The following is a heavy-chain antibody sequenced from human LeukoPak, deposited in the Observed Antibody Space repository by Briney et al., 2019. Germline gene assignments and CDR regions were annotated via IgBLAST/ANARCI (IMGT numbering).Heavy chain of an antibody. Sequence: GGSLRLPCAASGFTFSSYAMSWVRQAPGKGLEWVSAISGSGGSTYYADSVKGRFTISRDNSKNTLYLQMNSLRAEDTAVYYCAKSVRGYSYAYYPKWGQGTLVTVSS. V-gene: IGHV3-23*01. CDR2: ISGSGGST. CDR3: AKSVRGYSYAYYPK. CDR1: GFTFSSYA. D-gene: IGHD5-18*01. J-gene: IGHJ4*02.